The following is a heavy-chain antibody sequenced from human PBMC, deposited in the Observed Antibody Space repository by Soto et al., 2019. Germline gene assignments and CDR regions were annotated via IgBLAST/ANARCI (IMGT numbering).Heavy chain of an antibody. Sequence: QITLKESGPTLVKPTQTLTLTCTFSGFSLSTSGVGVGWIRQPPGKALEWLALIYWDDDKRYSPSLKSRLTNTKDTSKNQVVLTMTNMDPVDTATYYCAHRHSSIAAAGGITEYFQHWGQGTLVTVSS. CDR1: GFSLSTSGVG. D-gene: IGHD6-13*01. CDR3: AHRHSSIAAAGGITEYFQH. J-gene: IGHJ1*01. V-gene: IGHV2-5*02. CDR2: IYWDDDK.